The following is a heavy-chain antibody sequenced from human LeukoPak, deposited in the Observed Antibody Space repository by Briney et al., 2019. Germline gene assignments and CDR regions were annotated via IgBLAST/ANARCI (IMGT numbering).Heavy chain of an antibody. CDR1: GGSISSYY. D-gene: IGHD3-22*01. CDR3: ARDSPDYDSSGYYSGYFDY. CDR2: IYYSGST. V-gene: IGHV4-59*01. J-gene: IGHJ4*02. Sequence: PSETLSLTCTVSGGSISSYYWSWIRQPPGKGLGWIGYIYYSGSTNYNPSLKSRVTISVDTSKNQFSLKLSSVTAADTAVYYCARDSPDYDSSGYYSGYFDYWGQGTLVTVSS.